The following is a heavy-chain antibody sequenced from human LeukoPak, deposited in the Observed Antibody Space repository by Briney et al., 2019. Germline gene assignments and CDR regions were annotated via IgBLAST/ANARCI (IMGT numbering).Heavy chain of an antibody. Sequence: PSETLSLTCAVSGGSISSFYWSWIRQPPGKGLEWIGYVFYTGDTNSNPSLKSRVTMSLDTSKNQLSLGLTSVTAADTAVYYCARHPFATPFDHWGRGTLVTVSS. CDR3: ARHPFATPFDH. J-gene: IGHJ4*02. V-gene: IGHV4-59*08. CDR2: VFYTGDT. D-gene: IGHD2-15*01. CDR1: GGSISSFY.